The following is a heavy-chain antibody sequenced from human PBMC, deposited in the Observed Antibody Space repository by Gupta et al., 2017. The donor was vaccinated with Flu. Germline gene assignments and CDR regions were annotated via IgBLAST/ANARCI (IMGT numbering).Heavy chain of an antibody. Sequence: QVLLQESGPGLVKPSQTLSLSCAVSGGSITPYFCSWIRQSPGKGLEWIGYVFHTGTTKYNPSLKSRVTMSVEASKIQVSLTLSSVNAADTAVYYCARCLGADDQLPEQDPNWFDAWGQGILVTVSS. CDR3: ARCLGADDQLPEQDPNWFDA. CDR1: GGSITPYF. J-gene: IGHJ5*01. D-gene: IGHD2-2*01. CDR2: VFHTGTT. V-gene: IGHV4-59*01.